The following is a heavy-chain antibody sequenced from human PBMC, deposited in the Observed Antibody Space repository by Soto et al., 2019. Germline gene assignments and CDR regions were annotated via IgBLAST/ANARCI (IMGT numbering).Heavy chain of an antibody. CDR2: MKPDGSEK. CDR3: AGGGYCPNGVCQSGFAL. V-gene: IGHV3-7*01. Sequence: EVQLVESGGGLVQPGGSLRLSCAASGFTLSSYWMSWVRQAPGKGLEWVANMKPDGSEKYYVDSVKGRLTMSTDNAKNLLDLQSNSPGSKATDAYYWAGGGYCPNGVCQSGFALWGGGTLVAVSS. J-gene: IGHJ2*01. D-gene: IGHD2-8*01. CDR1: GFTLSSYW.